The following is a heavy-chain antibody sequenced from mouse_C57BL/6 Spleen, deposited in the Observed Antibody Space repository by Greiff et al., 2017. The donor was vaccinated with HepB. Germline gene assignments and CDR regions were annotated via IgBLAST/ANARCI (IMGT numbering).Heavy chain of an antibody. J-gene: IGHJ1*03. CDR3: ARAHYYGRSYVGYFDV. CDR1: GYTFTSYW. V-gene: IGHV1-59*01. Sequence: VQLQQPGAALVRPGTSVKLSCKASGYTFTSYWMHWVKQRPGQGLEWIGVIDPSDSYTNYNQKFKGKATLTVDTSSSTAYMQLSSLTSEDSAVYDCARAHYYGRSYVGYFDVWGTGTTVTVSS. D-gene: IGHD1-1*01. CDR2: IDPSDSYT.